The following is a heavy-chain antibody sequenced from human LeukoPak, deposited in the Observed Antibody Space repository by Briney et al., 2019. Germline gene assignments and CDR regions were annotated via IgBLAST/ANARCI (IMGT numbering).Heavy chain of an antibody. Sequence: GGSLRLSCAATGLTFSSYAMSWVRQAPGKGLEWVSAISGSGGSTYYADSVKGRFTISRDNAKNSLYLQMNSLRAEDTALYYCARGRYPIVVVPAAIAYYMDVWGKGTTVTVSS. CDR3: ARGRYPIVVVPAAIAYYMDV. D-gene: IGHD2-2*01. V-gene: IGHV3-23*01. CDR1: GLTFSSYA. CDR2: ISGSGGST. J-gene: IGHJ6*03.